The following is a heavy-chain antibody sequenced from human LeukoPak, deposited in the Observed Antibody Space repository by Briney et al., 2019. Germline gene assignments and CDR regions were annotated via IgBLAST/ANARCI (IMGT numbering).Heavy chain of an antibody. Sequence: PGGSLRLSCAASGFTFSSYGMHWVRQAPGKGLEWVAVISYDGSNKYYADSVKGRFTISRDNSKNTLYLQMNSLRAEDTAVYYCAKDPYSSSFNWLDPWGQGTLVTVSS. V-gene: IGHV3-30*18. CDR2: ISYDGSNK. D-gene: IGHD6-13*01. CDR3: AKDPYSSSFNWLDP. J-gene: IGHJ5*02. CDR1: GFTFSSYG.